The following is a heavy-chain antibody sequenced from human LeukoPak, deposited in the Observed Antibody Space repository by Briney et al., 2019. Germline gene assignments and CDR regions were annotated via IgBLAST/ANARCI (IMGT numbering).Heavy chain of an antibody. Sequence: SGGSLRLSCAASGFTFSSYGMNWVRQAPGKGLEWVSSISSSSSYIYYADSVKGRFTISRDNAKNSLYLQMNSLRAEDTAVYYCARSERITIFGVVISASPMDVWGKGTTVTVSS. CDR1: GFTFSSYG. CDR3: ARSERITIFGVVISASPMDV. CDR2: ISSSSSYI. J-gene: IGHJ6*03. V-gene: IGHV3-21*01. D-gene: IGHD3-3*01.